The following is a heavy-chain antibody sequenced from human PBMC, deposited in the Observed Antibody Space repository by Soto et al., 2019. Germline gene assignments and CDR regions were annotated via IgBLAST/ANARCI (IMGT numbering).Heavy chain of an antibody. D-gene: IGHD3-22*01. J-gene: IGHJ3*02. Sequence: GESLKISCKTCVYIFASNWLAWLLQMLGKGLEWMGIIYPGASDTRYSPSFQGQVTISADKSISTAYLQWNSLKASDTAMYYCARLRNGYDSSGYSVDGFDIWGQGTMVTVSS. CDR1: VYIFASNW. CDR2: IYPGASDT. CDR3: ARLRNGYDSSGYSVDGFDI. V-gene: IGHV5-51*01.